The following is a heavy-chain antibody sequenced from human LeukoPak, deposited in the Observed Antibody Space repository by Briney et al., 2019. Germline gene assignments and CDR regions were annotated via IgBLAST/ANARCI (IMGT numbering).Heavy chain of an antibody. CDR1: AFTFSSYS. D-gene: IGHD6-19*01. J-gene: IGHJ4*02. Sequence: GGSLRLSCAASAFTFSSYSMNWVRQAPGKGLEWVSSISSSGSYIYYADSVNGRFTISRDNSKNTLYLQMNSLRVEDTAVYYCAKDLSGSGWIPGDYWGQGTLVTVSS. V-gene: IGHV3-21*04. CDR3: AKDLSGSGWIPGDY. CDR2: ISSSGSYI.